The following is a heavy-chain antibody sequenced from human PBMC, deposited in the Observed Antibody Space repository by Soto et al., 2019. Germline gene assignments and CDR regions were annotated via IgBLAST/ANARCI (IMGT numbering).Heavy chain of an antibody. CDR1: VFTFTIYS. Sequence: RGSLLLSCASSVFTFTIYSMNWVRQAPGKGLEWVSSISSTTNYIYYADSMKGRFTVSRDNAKNSVYLEMNSLSAEDTAVYYCARESEDLPSNFDYWGQGTMVTVSS. J-gene: IGHJ4*02. CDR3: ARESEDLPSNFDY. V-gene: IGHV3-21*01. CDR2: ISSTTNYI.